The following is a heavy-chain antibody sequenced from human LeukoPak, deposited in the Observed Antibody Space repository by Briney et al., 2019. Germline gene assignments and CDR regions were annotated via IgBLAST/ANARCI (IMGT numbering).Heavy chain of an antibody. CDR1: GGSFSGYY. D-gene: IGHD3-16*02. J-gene: IGHJ4*02. CDR3: ARSPGYDYVWGSYPIDY. CDR2: IYYSGST. Sequence: PSETLSLTCAVYGGSFSGYYWGWIRQPPGKGLEWIGSIYYSGSTYYNPSLKSRVTISVDTSKNQFSLKLSSVTAADTAVYYCARSPGYDYVWGSYPIDYWGQGTLVTVSS. V-gene: IGHV4-39*01.